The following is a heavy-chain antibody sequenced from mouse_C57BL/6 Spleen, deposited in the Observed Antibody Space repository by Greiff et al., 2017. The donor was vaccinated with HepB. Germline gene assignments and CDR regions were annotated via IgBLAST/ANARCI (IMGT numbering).Heavy chain of an antibody. D-gene: IGHD1-1*01. CDR2: INYDGSST. J-gene: IGHJ1*03. CDR1: GFTFSDYY. V-gene: IGHV5-16*01. Sequence: EVKVEESEGGLVQPGSSMKLSCTASGFTFSDYYMAWVRQVPEKGLEWVANINYDGSSTYYLDSLKSRFIISRDNAKNILYLQMSSLKSEDTATYYCARVTTVVATYWYFDVWGTGTTVTVSS. CDR3: ARVTTVVATYWYFDV.